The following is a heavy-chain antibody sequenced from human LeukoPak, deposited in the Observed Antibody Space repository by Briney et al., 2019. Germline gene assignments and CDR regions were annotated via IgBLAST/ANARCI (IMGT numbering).Heavy chain of an antibody. V-gene: IGHV3-7*03. CDR2: IKQDGSAK. CDR1: GFIFSDYW. Sequence: GGSLRLSCVVSGFIFSDYWMSWVRQAPGKGLGWVANIKQDGSAKHYVDSVKGRFTISRDNAKNSLYLQMNSLRAEDTAIYYCARRYFDYWGQGTLVTVSS. CDR3: ARRYFDY. J-gene: IGHJ4*02.